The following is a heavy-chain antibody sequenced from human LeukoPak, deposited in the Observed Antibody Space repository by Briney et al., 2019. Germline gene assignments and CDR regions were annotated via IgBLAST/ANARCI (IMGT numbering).Heavy chain of an antibody. V-gene: IGHV1-46*01. Sequence: ASVKVSCKASGYTFTGYYMHWVRQAPGQGLEWMGIINPSGGSTSYAQKFQGRVTMTRDTSTSTVYMELSSLRSEDTAVYYCARGLLSGDFWSGYLLDYWGQGTLVTVSS. CDR2: INPSGGST. CDR3: ARGLLSGDFWSGYLLDY. CDR1: GYTFTGYY. D-gene: IGHD3-3*01. J-gene: IGHJ4*02.